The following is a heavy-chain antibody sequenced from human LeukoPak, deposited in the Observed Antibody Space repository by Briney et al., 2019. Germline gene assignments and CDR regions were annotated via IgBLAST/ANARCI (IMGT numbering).Heavy chain of an antibody. Sequence: GGSLRLSCAASGFTFSNYAMHRVRQAPGKGLEWVGVISYDGSNKYYADSVKGRFTISRDNSKNTLYLQMNSLRAEDTAVYYCARGSMGADLYFNYWGQGTLVTVSS. D-gene: IGHD2-8*01. CDR1: GFTFSNYA. V-gene: IGHV3-30-3*01. J-gene: IGHJ4*02. CDR2: ISYDGSNK. CDR3: ARGSMGADLYFNY.